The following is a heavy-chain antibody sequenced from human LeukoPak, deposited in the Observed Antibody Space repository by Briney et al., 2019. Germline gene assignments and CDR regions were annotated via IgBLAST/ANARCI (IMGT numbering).Heavy chain of an antibody. CDR3: AKDGVDITMIVVVLPFDY. J-gene: IGHJ4*02. D-gene: IGHD3-22*01. CDR2: ISGSGGST. CDR1: GFTFSSYA. Sequence: PGGSLRLSCAAAGFTFSSYAMGWVRQAPGKGLEWVSSISGSGGSTYYADSVKGRFTISRDNSKNTLYLQMNSLRAEDTAVYYCAKDGVDITMIVVVLPFDYWGQGTLVTVSS. V-gene: IGHV3-23*01.